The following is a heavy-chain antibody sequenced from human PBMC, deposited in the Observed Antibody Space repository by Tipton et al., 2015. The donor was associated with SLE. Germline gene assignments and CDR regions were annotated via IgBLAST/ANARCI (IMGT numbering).Heavy chain of an antibody. D-gene: IGHD6-19*01. V-gene: IGHV4-34*01. CDR2: INHSGST. CDR1: GGSFSGYY. Sequence: TLSLTCAVYGGSFSGYYWSWIRQPPGKGLEWIGEINHSGSTYYNPSLKSRVTISVDTSKNQFSLKLSSVTAADTAVYYCARGRYSSGWYWGADAFDIWGQGTMITVSS. CDR3: ARGRYSSGWYWGADAFDI. J-gene: IGHJ3*02.